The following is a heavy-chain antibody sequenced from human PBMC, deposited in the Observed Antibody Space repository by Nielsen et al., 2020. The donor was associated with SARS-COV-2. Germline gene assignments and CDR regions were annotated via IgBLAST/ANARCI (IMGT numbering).Heavy chain of an antibody. D-gene: IGHD5-12*01. CDR2: ISWNSGSI. Sequence: GGSLRLSCAASGFTFDDYAMHWVRQALGKGLEWVSGISWNSGSIGYADSVKGRFTISRDNAKNSLYLQMNSLRAEDTALYYCAKLSGYDSVDYWGQGTLVTVSS. J-gene: IGHJ4*02. CDR1: GFTFDDYA. CDR3: AKLSGYDSVDY. V-gene: IGHV3-9*01.